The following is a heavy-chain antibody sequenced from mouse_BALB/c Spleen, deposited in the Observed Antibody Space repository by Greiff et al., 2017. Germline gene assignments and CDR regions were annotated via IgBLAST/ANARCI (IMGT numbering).Heavy chain of an antibody. J-gene: IGHJ4*01. V-gene: IGHV3-2*02. Sequence: EVKLQESGPGLVKPSQSLSLTCTVTGYSITSDYAWNWIRQFPGNKLEWMGYISYSGSTSYNPSLKSRISITRDTSKNQFFLQLNSVTTEDTATYYCAREKAPYAMDYWGQGTSVTVSS. CDR1: GYSITSDYA. CDR3: AREKAPYAMDY. CDR2: ISYSGST.